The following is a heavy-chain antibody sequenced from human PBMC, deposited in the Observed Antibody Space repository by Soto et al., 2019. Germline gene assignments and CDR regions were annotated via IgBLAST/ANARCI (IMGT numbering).Heavy chain of an antibody. J-gene: IGHJ4*02. Sequence: PAGTLSLTCTDSGGSISIYYWTWIRQPAGKGLEWIGRIYTSGSTNYNPSLKSRVTMSVDTSKNQFSLKLSSVTAADTAVYYCARGGPDILTGSPFEYWGQGTMVPVSS. CDR3: ARGGPDILTGSPFEY. D-gene: IGHD3-9*01. CDR2: IYTSGST. CDR1: GGSISIYY. V-gene: IGHV4-4*07.